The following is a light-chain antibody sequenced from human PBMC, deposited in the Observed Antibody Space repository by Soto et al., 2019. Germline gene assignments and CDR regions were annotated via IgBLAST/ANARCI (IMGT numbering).Light chain of an antibody. CDR2: ELS. Sequence: QSVLTQPASVSGSPGQSITISCTGTSSDVGGYKFVSWYQQHPGKVPRVMIYELSNRPSGVSNRFSGSKSGNTASLTISGRQAEDEAGYYCSSYTTSSTLEVFGPGTKATVL. CDR1: SSDVGGYKF. CDR3: SSYTTSSTLEV. J-gene: IGLJ1*01. V-gene: IGLV2-14*01.